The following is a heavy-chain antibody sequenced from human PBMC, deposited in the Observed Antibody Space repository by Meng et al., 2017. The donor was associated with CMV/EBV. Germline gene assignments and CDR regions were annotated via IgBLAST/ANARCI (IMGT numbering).Heavy chain of an antibody. CDR3: ARGGDSWYSDY. CDR1: GGTFSTFA. CDR2: IIPVFETA. Sequence: VQVGPSSAEGNKPGASGKVSCKTSGGTFSTFAISWVRQAPGEGLEWMGGIIPVFETANYAERFQDRVTITADDSTTTAYMELSSLRADDTALYFCARGGDSWYSDYWGQGTLVTVSS. J-gene: IGHJ4*02. D-gene: IGHD1-26*01. V-gene: IGHV1-69*12.